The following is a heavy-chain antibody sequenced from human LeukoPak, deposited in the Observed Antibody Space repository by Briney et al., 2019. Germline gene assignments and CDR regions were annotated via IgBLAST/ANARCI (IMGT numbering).Heavy chain of an antibody. CDR1: GYTFANHD. CDR2: MNANSGDT. V-gene: IGHV1-8*01. D-gene: IGHD3-10*01. CDR3: ARSSGSYYNPSDY. J-gene: IGHJ4*02. Sequence: ASVKVSCKASGYTFANHDINWVRQATGQGLEWMGWMNANSGDTGYAQKFQGRVTMTRTTSINTAYMELSSLRSEETAVYYCARSSGSYYNPSDYWGQGTLVTVSS.